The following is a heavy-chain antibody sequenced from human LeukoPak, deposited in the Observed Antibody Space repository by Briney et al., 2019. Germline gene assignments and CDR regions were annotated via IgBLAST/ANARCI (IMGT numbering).Heavy chain of an antibody. CDR3: ARSRAVAGTSYLDY. CDR1: GYTFTSYG. CDR2: ISAYNGNT. Sequence: ASVKVSCKASGYTFTSYGISWVRQAPGQGLEWMGWISAYNGNTNYAQKLQGRVTMTTDTSTSTAYMELRSLRSDDTAVYYCARSRAVAGTSYLDYWGQGTLVTVSS. D-gene: IGHD6-19*01. J-gene: IGHJ4*02. V-gene: IGHV1-18*01.